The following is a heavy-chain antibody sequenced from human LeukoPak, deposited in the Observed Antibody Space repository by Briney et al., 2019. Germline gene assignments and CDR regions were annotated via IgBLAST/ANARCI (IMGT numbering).Heavy chain of an antibody. J-gene: IGHJ4*02. V-gene: IGHV4-59*01. D-gene: IGHD1-26*01. CDR1: GGSTSSYL. CDR3: AIGQYSGSCFDN. Sequence: SETLSLTCTVSGGSTSSYLWSWIRQPPGKGLEWIGYIYYSGSTNYNPSLKSRVTILVDTSKNQFSLKVSSVTAADTAVYYCAIGQYSGSCFDNWGQGSLVTVSS. CDR2: IYYSGST.